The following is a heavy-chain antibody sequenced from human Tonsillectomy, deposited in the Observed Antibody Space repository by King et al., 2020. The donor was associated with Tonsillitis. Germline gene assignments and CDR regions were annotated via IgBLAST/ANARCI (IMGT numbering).Heavy chain of an antibody. V-gene: IGHV3-30*02. CDR2: IRYDGSDK. CDR1: GFTFGTYG. CDR3: GKARLIEMSTSIDF. J-gene: IGHJ4*02. D-gene: IGHD5-24*01. Sequence: HVQLVESGGGVVQPGGSLRLSCEASGFTFGTYGIHWVRQAPGKGLEWVTFIRYDGSDKYYADSVKGRFTISKDNSKNTVYLQMNSLRDDDTAIYYCGKARLIEMSTSIDFWGQGTLVTVSS.